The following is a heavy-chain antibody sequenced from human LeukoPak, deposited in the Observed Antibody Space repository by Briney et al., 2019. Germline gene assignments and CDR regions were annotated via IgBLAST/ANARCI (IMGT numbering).Heavy chain of an antibody. J-gene: IGHJ6*02. CDR2: FYNSGST. V-gene: IGHV4-59*12. Sequence: PSETLSLTCTVSGGSISSYSWSWIRQPLGKGLEWIGYFYNSGSTNYNPSLKSRVTVSVDTSKNQFSLRLSSVTATDTAVYYCARDSDYGDSDYYYGMDVWGQGTTVTVSS. CDR3: ARDSDYGDSDYYYGMDV. CDR1: GGSISSYS. D-gene: IGHD4-17*01.